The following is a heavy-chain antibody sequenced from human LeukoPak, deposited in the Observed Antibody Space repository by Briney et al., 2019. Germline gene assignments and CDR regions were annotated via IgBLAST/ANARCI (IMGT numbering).Heavy chain of an antibody. CDR1: GFTFSSYN. D-gene: IGHD6-19*01. Sequence: GSLRLSCAASGFTFSSYNMNWVRQPPGKGLEWIGEINHSGSTNYNPSLKSRVTISVDTSKNQFSLKLSSVTAADTAVYYCARGSGGWGVYYYYYMDVWGKGTTVTVSS. CDR3: ARGSGGWGVYYYYYMDV. J-gene: IGHJ6*03. CDR2: INHSGST. V-gene: IGHV4-34*01.